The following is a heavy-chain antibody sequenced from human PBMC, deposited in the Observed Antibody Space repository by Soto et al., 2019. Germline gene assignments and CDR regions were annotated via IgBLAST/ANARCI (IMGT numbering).Heavy chain of an antibody. J-gene: IGHJ3*02. Sequence: QVQLQESGPGLVKPSETLSLTCTVSGGSISSYYWSWIRQPPGKGLEWIGYIYYSGSTNYNPSLRSRVTISVDTSKNQFSLKLSSVTAADTAVYYCARQVWATDDAFDIWGQGTMVTVSS. D-gene: IGHD7-27*01. CDR3: ARQVWATDDAFDI. CDR2: IYYSGST. V-gene: IGHV4-59*08. CDR1: GGSISSYY.